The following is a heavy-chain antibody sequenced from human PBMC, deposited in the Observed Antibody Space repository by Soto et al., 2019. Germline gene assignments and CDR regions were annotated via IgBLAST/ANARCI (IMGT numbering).Heavy chain of an antibody. CDR2: IYSNGDT. CDR3: VRKSDSSPVPEADGV. Sequence: EVQLVETGGGWIQPGGSLRLSCAGSGFSVGSNYMTWVRQSPGKGLEWVSLIYSNGDTDYADAVKGRFSISRDNFKNTLYLQMNNLRAEDTAVYHCVRKSDSSPVPEADGVWGRGPLVTVSS. J-gene: IGHJ4*02. CDR1: GFSVGSNY. V-gene: IGHV3-53*02. D-gene: IGHD2-8*01.